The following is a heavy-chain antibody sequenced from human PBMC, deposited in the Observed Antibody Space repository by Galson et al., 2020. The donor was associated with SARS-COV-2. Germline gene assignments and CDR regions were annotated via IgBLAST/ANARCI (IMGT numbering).Heavy chain of an antibody. CDR1: GLSFSDYE. CDR3: ASPYLAAASFFGAFDL. D-gene: IGHD6-13*01. V-gene: IGHV3-48*03. J-gene: IGHJ3*01. CDR2: ISSSGTNV. Sequence: GGSLRLSCAGSGLSFSDYEMNWVRHGPGKGLEWVSYISSSGTNVYYADSVKGRFTISRDNAKNSLYLQMTSLRAEDTAIYYCASPYLAAASFFGAFDLWGPGTMVTVSS.